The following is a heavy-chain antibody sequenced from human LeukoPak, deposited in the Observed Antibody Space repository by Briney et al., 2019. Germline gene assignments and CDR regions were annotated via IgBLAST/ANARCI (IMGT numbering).Heavy chain of an antibody. CDR3: ARLSGYYYGEDDF. D-gene: IGHD5-12*01. V-gene: IGHV5-10-1*01. J-gene: IGHJ4*02. CDR2: IDPADSYS. CDR1: GYSFSTSY. Sequence: GESLRTSCQTSGYSFSTSYIAWVRQRPGKGLEWMGKIDPADSYSSYSPSFQGHVTFSVDKSISTAYLQWSSLKASDSAIYYCARLSGYYYGEDDFWGQGTLVTVSS.